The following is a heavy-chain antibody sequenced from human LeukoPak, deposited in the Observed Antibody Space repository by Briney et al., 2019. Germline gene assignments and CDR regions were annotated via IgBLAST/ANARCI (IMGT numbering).Heavy chain of an antibody. J-gene: IGHJ6*03. CDR2: ISYDGSNK. CDR3: AKRGQQLAYYYYYMDV. CDR1: GFTFSSYG. D-gene: IGHD6-13*01. V-gene: IGHV3-30*18. Sequence: GGSLRLSCAASGFTFSSYGMHWVRQAPGKGLEWVAVISYDGSNKYYADSVKGRFTISRDNSKNTLYLQMNSLRAEDTAVYYCAKRGQQLAYYYYYMDVWGKGTTATVSS.